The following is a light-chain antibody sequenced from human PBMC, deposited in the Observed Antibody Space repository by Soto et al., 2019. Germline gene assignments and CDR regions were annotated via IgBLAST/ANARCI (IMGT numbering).Light chain of an antibody. CDR2: EAT. Sequence: QSALTQPASVSGSPGQSITISCTGTDSDVGGYNFVSWYQQHPGKAPKLMIYEATNRPSGVSERFSGSKTGDTASLTISGLQADDEAEYFCISYKTDDTFVFGSGTKLTVL. CDR1: DSDVGGYNF. J-gene: IGLJ1*01. V-gene: IGLV2-14*01. CDR3: ISYKTDDTFV.